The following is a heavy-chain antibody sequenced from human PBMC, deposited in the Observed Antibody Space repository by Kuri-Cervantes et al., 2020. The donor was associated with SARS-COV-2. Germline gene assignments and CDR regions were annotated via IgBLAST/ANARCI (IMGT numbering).Heavy chain of an antibody. CDR3: ARLVAATPFDYYYYYMDV. J-gene: IGHJ6*03. Sequence: ASVKVSCKASGYTFTSYGISWVRQAPGQGLEGMGWISAYNGNTNYAQKLQGRVTMTTDTSTSTAYMELRSLRSEDTAVYYCARLVAATPFDYYYYYMDVWGKGTTVTVSS. D-gene: IGHD2-15*01. CDR1: GYTFTSYG. CDR2: ISAYNGNT. V-gene: IGHV1-18*04.